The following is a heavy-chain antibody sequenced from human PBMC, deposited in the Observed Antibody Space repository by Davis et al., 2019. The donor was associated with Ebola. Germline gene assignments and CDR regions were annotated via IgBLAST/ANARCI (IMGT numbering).Heavy chain of an antibody. V-gene: IGHV4-34*01. CDR1: GGSFSGYY. CDR2: INHSGST. Sequence: SETLSLTCAVYGGSFSGYYWSWIRQPPGKGLEWIGEINHSGSTNYNPSLKSRVTISVDKSKNQFSLKLSSVTAADTAVYYCASAAARPYYYYGMDVWGQGTTVTVSS. CDR3: ASAAARPYYYYGMDV. J-gene: IGHJ6*02. D-gene: IGHD6-6*01.